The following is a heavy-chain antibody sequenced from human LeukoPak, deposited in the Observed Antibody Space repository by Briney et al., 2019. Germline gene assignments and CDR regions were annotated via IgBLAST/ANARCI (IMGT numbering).Heavy chain of an antibody. CDR1: GFTFSSYW. V-gene: IGHV3-7*01. Sequence: RGSLRLSCAASGFTFSSYWMSWVRQAPGKGLEWVANIKQDGSEKYYVDSVKGRFTISRDNAKNSLYLQMNSLRAEDTAVYYCARDPAVEIATITNEGSFDYWGQGTLVTVSS. D-gene: IGHD5-24*01. CDR3: ARDPAVEIATITNEGSFDY. CDR2: IKQDGSEK. J-gene: IGHJ4*02.